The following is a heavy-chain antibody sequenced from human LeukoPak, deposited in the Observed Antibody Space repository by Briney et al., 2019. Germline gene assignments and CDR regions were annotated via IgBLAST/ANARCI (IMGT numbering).Heavy chain of an antibody. CDR1: GCTFSSYA. V-gene: IGHV1-69*13. CDR2: IIPIFGTA. J-gene: IGHJ3*02. CDR3: ARVKSYYYDTSDKDAFDI. Sequence: SVKVSCKASGCTFSSYAISWVRQAPGQGLEWMGGIIPIFGTANYAQKFQGRVPITADESTSTAYMELSSLRSEDTAVYYCARVKSYYYDTSDKDAFDIWGQGTMVTVSS. D-gene: IGHD3-22*01.